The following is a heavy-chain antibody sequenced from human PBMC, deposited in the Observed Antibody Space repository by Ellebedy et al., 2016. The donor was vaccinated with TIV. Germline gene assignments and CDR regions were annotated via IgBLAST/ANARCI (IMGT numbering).Heavy chain of an antibody. Sequence: ASVQVSCXASGYTFTSYYLHWVRQAPEQRLEWMGIINPSDGDTRYAQKFQGSVTVTRHTSTSRVYMELSSLRSDDAAVYYCARTPRIAARYPYEYWGQGTLVTVSS. V-gene: IGHV1-46*01. CDR3: ARTPRIAARYPYEY. CDR2: INPSDGDT. J-gene: IGHJ4*02. D-gene: IGHD6-6*01. CDR1: GYTFTSYY.